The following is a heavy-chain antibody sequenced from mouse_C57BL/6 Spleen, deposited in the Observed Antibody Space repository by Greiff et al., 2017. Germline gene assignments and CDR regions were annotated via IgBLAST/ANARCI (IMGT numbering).Heavy chain of an antibody. CDR1: GYTFTDYY. CDR2: LNPNNGGT. CDR3: AGGGACVVERYYYAMDY. D-gene: IGHD1-1*01. J-gene: IGHJ4*01. V-gene: IGHV1-26*01. Sequence: EVQLQQSGPELVKPGASVKISCKASGYTFTDYYMNWVKQSHGKSLEWIGDLNPNNGGTSYNQKFKGKDTLTVDTSSSTAYMELRSLTSADSAVYYCAGGGACVVERYYYAMDYWGQGTSVTVSS.